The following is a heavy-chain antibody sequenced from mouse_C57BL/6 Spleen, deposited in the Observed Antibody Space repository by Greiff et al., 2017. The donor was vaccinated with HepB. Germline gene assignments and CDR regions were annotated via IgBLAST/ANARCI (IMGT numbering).Heavy chain of an antibody. D-gene: IGHD1-1*01. J-gene: IGHJ1*03. CDR3: AREGSPWYFDV. CDR2: IYPGSGNT. CDR1: GYTFTDYY. Sequence: VKLMESGAELVRPGASVKLSCKASGYTFTDYYINWVKQRPGQGLEWIARIYPGSGNTYYNEKFKGKATLTAEKSSSTAYMQLSSLTSEDSAVYFCAREGSPWYFDVWGTGTTVTVSS. V-gene: IGHV1-76*01.